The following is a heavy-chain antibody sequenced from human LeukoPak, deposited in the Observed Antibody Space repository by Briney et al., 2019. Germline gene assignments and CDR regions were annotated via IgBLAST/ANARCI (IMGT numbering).Heavy chain of an antibody. CDR2: ISASGGSP. CDR3: AKYYYDSTSYYRS. CDR1: GFTFRSYA. J-gene: IGHJ4*02. Sequence: GGSLRLSCAASGFTFRSYAMGLVRQAPGKGLEWVSSISASGGSPWYADSVKGRCTISRDNSKNTLYLQMNSLRAEDTAVYYCAKYYYDSTSYYRSWGQGTLVTVSS. D-gene: IGHD3-22*01. V-gene: IGHV3-23*01.